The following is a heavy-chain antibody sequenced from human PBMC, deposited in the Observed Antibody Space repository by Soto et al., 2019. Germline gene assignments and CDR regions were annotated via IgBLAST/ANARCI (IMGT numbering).Heavy chain of an antibody. V-gene: IGHV4-39*02. CDR3: ARDLLRYFDWLLSPRPDAFDI. CDR1: GGSISSSSYY. D-gene: IGHD3-9*01. CDR2: IYYSGST. Sequence: SETLSLTCTVSGGSISSSSYYWGWIRQPPGKGLEWIGSIYYSGSTYYNPSLKSRVTISVDTSKNQFSLKLSSVTAADTALYYCARDLLRYFDWLLSPRPDAFDIWGQGTMVTVSS. J-gene: IGHJ3*02.